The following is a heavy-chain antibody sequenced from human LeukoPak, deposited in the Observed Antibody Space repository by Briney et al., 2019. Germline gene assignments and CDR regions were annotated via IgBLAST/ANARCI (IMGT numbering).Heavy chain of an antibody. Sequence: PGGSLRLSCAASGFTFDDYAKHWVRQAPGKGLEWVSLISGDGGSTYYADSVKGRFTISRDNSKNSLYLQMNSLRAEDTAVYYCARDTANYSGYERYGGNSPYYGMDVWGQGTTVTVSS. J-gene: IGHJ6*02. CDR3: ARDTANYSGYERYGGNSPYYGMDV. CDR1: GFTFDDYA. CDR2: ISGDGGST. V-gene: IGHV3-43*02. D-gene: IGHD4-23*01.